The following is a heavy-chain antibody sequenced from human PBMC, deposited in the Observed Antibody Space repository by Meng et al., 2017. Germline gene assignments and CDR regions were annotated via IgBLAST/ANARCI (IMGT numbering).Heavy chain of an antibody. D-gene: IGHD6-13*01. V-gene: IGHV4-4*07. CDR2: IYTSGSS. J-gene: IGHJ4*02. CDR1: GGSISSDY. Sequence: QVQLPEPCAGLVKPSETLSLTCTHAGGSISSDYWRWCLRHAGKGLEWFRRIYTSGSSNYTHSLKSRVTISVATYTTQFSLKLSSVTAAATAVYYCATGIAAAALYYFDYWGQGTLVTVSS. CDR3: ATGIAAAALYYFDY.